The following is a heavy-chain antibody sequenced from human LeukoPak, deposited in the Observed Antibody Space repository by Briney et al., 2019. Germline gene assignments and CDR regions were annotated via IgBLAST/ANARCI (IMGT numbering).Heavy chain of an antibody. CDR1: GFTFSNTW. V-gene: IGHV3-15*01. J-gene: IGHJ4*02. CDR3: ATLTVRGVINI. CDR2: IQSKTDGGTT. D-gene: IGHD3-10*01. Sequence: GGSPRLSCAASGFTFSNTWMNWVRQAPGKGLEWVGRIQSKTDGGTTEYAAPVKGRFTISRDDSKTTLYLQMNSLKTEDTAVYYCATLTVRGVINIWGQGTLVTVSS.